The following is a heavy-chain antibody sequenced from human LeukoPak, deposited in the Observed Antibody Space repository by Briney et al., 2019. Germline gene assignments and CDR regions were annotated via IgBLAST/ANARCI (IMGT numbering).Heavy chain of an antibody. V-gene: IGHV3-23*01. Sequence: GGSLRLSCAASGLTFRNYAMSWVRQAPGKGLEWVAAVVGDAVTFYRESVKGRFTISRDNSKNTLYLQMNSLRVEDTAIYYCAKGNTQWELYDYWGQGTLVTVSS. CDR1: GLTFRNYA. D-gene: IGHD4-23*01. CDR2: VVGDAVT. J-gene: IGHJ4*02. CDR3: AKGNTQWELYDY.